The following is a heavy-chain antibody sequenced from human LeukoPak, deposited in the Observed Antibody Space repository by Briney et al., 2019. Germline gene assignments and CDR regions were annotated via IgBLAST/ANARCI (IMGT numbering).Heavy chain of an antibody. CDR3: ARVHLDYYDSSGPL. D-gene: IGHD3-22*01. Sequence: GGSLRLSCVASGFTFSNYWMSWVRQAPGKGLECVANIKEDGSEKYYVDSVKGRFTISRDNAKNSLYLQMNSLRAEDTAVYYCARVHLDYYDSSGPLWGQGTLVTVSS. J-gene: IGHJ4*02. CDR2: IKEDGSEK. CDR1: GFTFSNYW. V-gene: IGHV3-7*01.